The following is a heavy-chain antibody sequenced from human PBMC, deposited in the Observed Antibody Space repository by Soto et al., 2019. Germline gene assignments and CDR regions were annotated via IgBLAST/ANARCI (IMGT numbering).Heavy chain of an antibody. D-gene: IGHD3-10*01. CDR3: ARSLLTTIRGVPIPYYYVMDV. V-gene: IGHV4-30-2*01. J-gene: IGHJ6*02. CDR2: IYHSGGT. CDR1: GGSVSSGGYS. Sequence: SDPLSLTCAVSGGSVSSGGYSWGWIRQPLGKGLEWIGYIYHSGGTDYYPSFESRVTISLGRSQNQFSLILASLSAADTAVYYCARSLLTTIRGVPIPYYYVMDVWGQGTTVTVSS.